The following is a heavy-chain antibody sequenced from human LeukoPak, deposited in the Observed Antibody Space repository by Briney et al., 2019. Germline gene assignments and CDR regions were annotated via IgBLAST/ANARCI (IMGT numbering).Heavy chain of an antibody. CDR2: IYTSGST. J-gene: IGHJ4*02. CDR3: AREMRYFDWPLLDY. CDR1: GGSISSVSYY. Sequence: PSETLSLTCTVSGGSISSVSYYWSWIRQPAGKGLEWIGRIYTSGSTNYNPSLKSRVTISVDTSKNQFSLKLSSVTAADTAVYYCAREMRYFDWPLLDYWGQGTLVTVSS. V-gene: IGHV4-61*02. D-gene: IGHD3-9*01.